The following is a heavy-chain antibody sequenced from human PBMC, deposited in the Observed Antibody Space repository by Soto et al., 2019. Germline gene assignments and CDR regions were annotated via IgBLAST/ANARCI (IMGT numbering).Heavy chain of an antibody. CDR1: GGSISSGDYY. CDR2: IYYSGST. CDR3: ARGGIAHWAYFYYMDV. V-gene: IGHV4-30-4*01. J-gene: IGHJ6*03. D-gene: IGHD6-13*01. Sequence: PSETLSLTCTVSGGSISSGDYYWSWIRQPPGKGLEWIGYIYYSGSTYYNPSLKSRVTISVDTSKNQFSLTLSSVTAADTATYYCARGGIAHWAYFYYMDVWDRGTTVTVSS.